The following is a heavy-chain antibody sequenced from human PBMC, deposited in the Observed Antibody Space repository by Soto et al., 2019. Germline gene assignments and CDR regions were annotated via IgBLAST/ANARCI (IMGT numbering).Heavy chain of an antibody. Sequence: EVQLVESGGGLVQPGGSLRLSCAASGFTFNTYWMHWVRQAPGKGLVWVSRISSDGSDTNYADSVKGRFTISRDNAKNTVYLEMDSLTAEDTAVYYCARPYTVTMRNGMDVW. CDR1: GFTFNTYW. D-gene: IGHD2-21*02. V-gene: IGHV3-74*01. CDR3: ARPYTVTMRNGMDV. J-gene: IGHJ6*03. CDR2: ISSDGSDT.